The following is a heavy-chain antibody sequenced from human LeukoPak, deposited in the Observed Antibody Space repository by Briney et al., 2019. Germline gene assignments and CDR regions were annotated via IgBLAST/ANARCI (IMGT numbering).Heavy chain of an antibody. J-gene: IGHJ4*02. CDR1: AGSFSGYY. CDR2: INHSVST. V-gene: IGHV4-34*01. D-gene: IGHD3-9*01. Sequence: SETLSLTCAIYAGSFSGYYWSCIRQPPGKGLEWIGEINHSVSTNYNPSLKSRVTISVAKSKNQFSLSLSSVTAADTAVYYWARHNYDILAGYNSFDYWGQGTLVTVSS. CDR3: ARHNYDILAGYNSFDY.